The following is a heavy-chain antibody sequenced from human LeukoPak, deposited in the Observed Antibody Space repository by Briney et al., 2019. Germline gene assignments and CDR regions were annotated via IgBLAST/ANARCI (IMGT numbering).Heavy chain of an antibody. J-gene: IGHJ4*02. V-gene: IGHV7-4-1*02. CDR1: GYTFTSYA. CDR2: INTNTGNP. CDR3: ARVGATAMVLDFDY. Sequence: ASVKVSCKASGYTFTSYAMNWVRQAPGRGLEWMGWINTNTGNPTYAQGFTGRFVFSLDTSVSTAYLQISSLKAEDTAVYYCARVGATAMVLDFDYWGQGTLVTVSS. D-gene: IGHD5-18*01.